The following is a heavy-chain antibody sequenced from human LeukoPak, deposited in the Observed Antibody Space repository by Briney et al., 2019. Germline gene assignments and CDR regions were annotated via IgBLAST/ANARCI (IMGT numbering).Heavy chain of an antibody. CDR3: AREIDYGSGNHFDY. CDR1: GGSISSSSYY. Sequence: PSETLSLTCTVSGGSISSSSYYWGWIRQPSGKGLEWMGSIYYSGSTYYNPSLKSRVTISVDTSKNQFSLKLSSVTAADTAVYYCAREIDYGSGNHFDYWGQGTLVTVSS. D-gene: IGHD3-10*01. V-gene: IGHV4-39*07. J-gene: IGHJ4*02. CDR2: IYYSGST.